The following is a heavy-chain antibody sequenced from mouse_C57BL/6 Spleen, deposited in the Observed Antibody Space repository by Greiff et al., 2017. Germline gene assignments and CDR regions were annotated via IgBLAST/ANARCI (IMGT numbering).Heavy chain of an antibody. CDR2: ISSGTSTI. CDR1: GFTFSDYG. CDR3: AGGGNYVCAMDY. D-gene: IGHD2-1*01. Sequence: EVQLVESGGGLVKPGGSLKLSCAASGFTFSDYGMHWVRQAPEKGLEWVSYISSGTSTIYYADTVKGRFTISRDNAKNTLFLQMTSLGSEDTAMSYCAGGGNYVCAMDYWGKGTSVTVSS. J-gene: IGHJ4*01. V-gene: IGHV5-17*01.